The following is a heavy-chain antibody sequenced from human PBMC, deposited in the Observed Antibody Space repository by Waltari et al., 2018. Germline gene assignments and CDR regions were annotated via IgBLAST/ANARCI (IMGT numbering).Heavy chain of an antibody. CDR1: GFTYSLYW. CDR3: ARGARRTTVTTGWWYFDL. J-gene: IGHJ2*01. D-gene: IGHD4-17*01. Sequence: ELQLVESGGGLVLHGGSLRLHCAASGFTYSLYWLHWVRQAPGKGLVWVSRSNSDGSSTSYADSVKGRFTISKDNAKNTVYLQMNSLRAEDTAIYYCARGARRTTVTTGWWYFDLWGRGTLVAVSS. V-gene: IGHV3-74*01. CDR2: SNSDGSST.